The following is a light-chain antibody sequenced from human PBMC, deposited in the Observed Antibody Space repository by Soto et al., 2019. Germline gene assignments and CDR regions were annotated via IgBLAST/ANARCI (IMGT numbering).Light chain of an antibody. CDR3: CSSAPESTYG. CDR1: SSDVRAYDS. Sequence: QSALDQPASVSGSPGQSITISCTGTSSDVRAYDSVFWYQLHPHKAPQVIIDKGTQLPSGVSNRFSGSTSGNEASLTSSGLQAYDGDDYFCCSSAPESTYGFGTGTKLTVL. J-gene: IGLJ1*01. CDR2: KGT. V-gene: IGLV2-23*01.